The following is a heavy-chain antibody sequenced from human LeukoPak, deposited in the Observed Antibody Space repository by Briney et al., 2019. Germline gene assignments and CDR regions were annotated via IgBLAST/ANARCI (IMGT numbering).Heavy chain of an antibody. CDR3: ARARRGWSQEDAFDI. CDR1: GFTFDDYG. V-gene: IGHV3-20*01. D-gene: IGHD6-19*01. CDR2: INWNGGST. Sequence: GGSLRLSCAASGFTFDDYGMSWVRQAPGKGLEWVSGINWNGGSTGYADSVKGRFTISRDNAKNSLYLQMNSLRAEDTALYHCARARRGWSQEDAFDIWGQGTMVTVSS. J-gene: IGHJ3*02.